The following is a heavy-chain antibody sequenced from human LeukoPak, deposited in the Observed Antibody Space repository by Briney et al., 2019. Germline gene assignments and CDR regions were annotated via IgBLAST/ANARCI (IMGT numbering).Heavy chain of an antibody. D-gene: IGHD3-10*01. CDR2: IYHSGST. CDR3: ARGLLLWFGDHSPDAFDI. CDR1: GGSISSGGYS. V-gene: IGHV4-30-2*01. J-gene: IGHJ3*02. Sequence: ASETLSLTCAVSGGSISSGGYSWSWIRQPPGKGLEWIGYIYHSGSTYYNPSLKSRVTISVDRSKNQFSLKLSSVTAADTAVYYCARGLLLWFGDHSPDAFDIWGQGTMVTVSS.